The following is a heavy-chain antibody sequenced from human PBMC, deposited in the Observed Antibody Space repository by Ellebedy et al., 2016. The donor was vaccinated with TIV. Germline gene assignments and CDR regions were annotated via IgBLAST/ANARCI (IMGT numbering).Heavy chain of an antibody. D-gene: IGHD5-18*01. CDR3: VKDLRGYSYGD. Sequence: PGGSLRLSCVASGFTFSNFAMGWVRQAPGKGPEWVSHIFQYTGETHYADSVKGRFTISRDNSKNTLSLQMNSLRAEDTAIYYCVKDLRGYSYGDWGQGTLVTVSS. J-gene: IGHJ4*02. CDR2: IFQYTGET. CDR1: GFTFSNFA. V-gene: IGHV3-23*01.